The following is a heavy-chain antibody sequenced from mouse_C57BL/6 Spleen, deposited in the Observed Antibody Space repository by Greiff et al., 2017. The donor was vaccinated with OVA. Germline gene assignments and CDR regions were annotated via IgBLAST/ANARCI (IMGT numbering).Heavy chain of an antibody. J-gene: IGHJ2*01. V-gene: IGHV1-81*01. Sequence: QVQLQQSGAELARPGASVKLSCKASGYTFTSYGISWVKQRTGQGLEWIGEIYPRSGNTYYNEKFKGKATLTADKSSSTAYMELRSLTSEDSAVYFCARSGVYDGYYFTFDYWGQGTTLTVSS. CDR1: GYTFTSYG. CDR3: ARSGVYDGYYFTFDY. D-gene: IGHD2-3*01. CDR2: IYPRSGNT.